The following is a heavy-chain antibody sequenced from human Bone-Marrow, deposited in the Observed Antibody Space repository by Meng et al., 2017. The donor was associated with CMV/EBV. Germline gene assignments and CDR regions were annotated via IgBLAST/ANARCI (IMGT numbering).Heavy chain of an antibody. D-gene: IGHD2-21*01. CDR1: GYTFTGYY. CDR3: ARSDRAYCGGDCYSAFDI. Sequence: ASVKVSCKASGYTFTGYYMHWVRQAPGQGLEGMGWINPNSGGTNYAQKFQGRVTMTRDTSISTAYMELSSLRSEDTAVYYCARSDRAYCGGDCYSAFDIWGQGTMVTVSS. V-gene: IGHV1-2*02. J-gene: IGHJ3*02. CDR2: INPNSGGT.